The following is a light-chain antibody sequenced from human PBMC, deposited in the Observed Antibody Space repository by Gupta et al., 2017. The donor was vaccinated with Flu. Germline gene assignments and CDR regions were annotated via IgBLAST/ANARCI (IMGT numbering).Light chain of an antibody. CDR2: DVS. CDR1: NSDY. Sequence: SGSPGQSVTIPCTGTNSDYVSWYQQHPGKAPRLIIYDVSERPSGVPDRFSGPKSGNTASLTISGLQAEDAAAYSCCSHAVSFYVFVPWT. V-gene: IGLV2-11*03. J-gene: IGLJ1*01. CDR3: CSHAVSFYV.